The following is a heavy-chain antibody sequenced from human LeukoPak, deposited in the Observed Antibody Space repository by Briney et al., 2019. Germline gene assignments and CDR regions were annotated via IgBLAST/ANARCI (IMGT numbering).Heavy chain of an antibody. CDR2: INHSGST. V-gene: IGHV4-34*01. CDR1: GGSFSGYY. Sequence: SETLSLTCAVYGGSFSGYYWSWIRQPPGKGLEWIGEINHSGSTNYNPSLQSRVTISVDTSKHQFCLKLSSVTAADTAVYYCARSSESYDSSGYYSYYFDYWGQGTLVTVSS. CDR3: ARSSESYDSSGYYSYYFDY. D-gene: IGHD3-22*01. J-gene: IGHJ4*02.